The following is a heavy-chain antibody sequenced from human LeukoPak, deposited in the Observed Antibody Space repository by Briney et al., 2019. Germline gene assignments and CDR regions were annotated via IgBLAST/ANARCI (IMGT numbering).Heavy chain of an antibody. CDR2: ISGSGGST. CDR3: AKDRGQSSGWYP. D-gene: IGHD6-19*01. Sequence: GGSLRLSCAASGFTFSSYAMSWVRQAPGKGLEWVSAISGSGGSTYYADSVKGRFTISRDNSKNTLYLQMSSLRAEDTAVYYCAKDRGQSSGWYPWGQGTLVTVSS. CDR1: GFTFSSYA. V-gene: IGHV3-23*01. J-gene: IGHJ5*02.